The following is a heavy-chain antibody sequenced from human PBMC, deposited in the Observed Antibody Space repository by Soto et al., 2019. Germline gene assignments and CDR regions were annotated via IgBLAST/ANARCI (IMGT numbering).Heavy chain of an antibody. CDR3: AKSRGSGWSFDY. Sequence: EVQLLESGGGLVQPGGSLRLSCAASGFTFSSYAMSWVRQAPGKGLEWVSAISGSGDTTYYADSVKGRFTISRDNSKNTLYVQMNSLRAEDTALYYCAKSRGSGWSFDYWGQGTLVTVSS. CDR1: GFTFSSYA. V-gene: IGHV3-23*01. D-gene: IGHD6-19*01. CDR2: ISGSGDTT. J-gene: IGHJ4*02.